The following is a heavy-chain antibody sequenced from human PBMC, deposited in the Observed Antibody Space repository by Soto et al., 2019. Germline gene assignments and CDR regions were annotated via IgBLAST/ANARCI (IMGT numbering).Heavy chain of an antibody. CDR1: GFTFSSYA. CDR3: VKDKEMATILGAFDI. D-gene: IGHD5-12*01. CDR2: ISSNGGST. V-gene: IGHV3-64D*06. J-gene: IGHJ3*02. Sequence: GGSLRLSCSASGFTFSSYAMHWVRQAPGKGLEYVSAISSNGGSTYYADSVKGRFTISRDDSKNTLYLQMSSLRAEDTAVYYCVKDKEMATILGAFDIWGQGTMVTVSS.